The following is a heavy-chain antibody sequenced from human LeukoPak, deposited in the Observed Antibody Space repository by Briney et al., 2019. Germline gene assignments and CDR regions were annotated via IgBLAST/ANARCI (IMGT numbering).Heavy chain of an antibody. CDR1: GRSITTYY. CDR3: ARGSRSYDNSNYLNY. Sequence: PSETLSLPCSVSGRSITTYYWSWIRQPPGKGLEWIGNIYDTGSTNYNPSLRSRLIISVDTSKNQFSLKLSYVTAADTAVYYCARGSRSYDNSNYLNYWGQGSLVTVSS. D-gene: IGHD4-11*01. CDR2: IYDTGST. J-gene: IGHJ4*02. V-gene: IGHV4-59*01.